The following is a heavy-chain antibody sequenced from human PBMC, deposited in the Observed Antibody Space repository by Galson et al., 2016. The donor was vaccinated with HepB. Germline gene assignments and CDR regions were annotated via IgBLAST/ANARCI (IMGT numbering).Heavy chain of an antibody. J-gene: IGHJ4*02. Sequence: TLSLTCTVSGGSITGDTYYWSWIRQPAGKGLEWIGRIYTSGRTNYNPSLESRVTLSLDTSRNQFSLTLSSVTAADTAVYYCASEFTYWGQGTLVTVSS. D-gene: IGHD3-10*01. CDR2: IYTSGRT. CDR3: ASEFTY. V-gene: IGHV4-61*02. CDR1: GGSITGDTYY.